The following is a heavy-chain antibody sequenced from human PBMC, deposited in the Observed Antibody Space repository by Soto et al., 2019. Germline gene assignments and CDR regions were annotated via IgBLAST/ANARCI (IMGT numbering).Heavy chain of an antibody. CDR1: GGSISSYY. J-gene: IGHJ6*03. V-gene: IGHV4-59*01. D-gene: IGHD2-15*01. CDR3: ARASDTDCSGGSCYPRYYYYYYMDV. Sequence: SETLSLTCTVSGGSISSYYWSWIRQPPGKGLEWIGYIYYSGSTNFNPSLKSRVTISVDTSKNQFSLKLSSVTAADTAVYYCARASDTDCSGGSCYPRYYYYYYMDVWGKGTTVTGSS. CDR2: IYYSGST.